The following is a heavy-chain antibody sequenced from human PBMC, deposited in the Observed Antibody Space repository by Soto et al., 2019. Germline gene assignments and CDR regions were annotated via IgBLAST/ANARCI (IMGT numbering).Heavy chain of an antibody. J-gene: IGHJ3*02. CDR3: ARGPLVSAFDI. D-gene: IGHD6-6*01. CDR1: GDTFINYE. CDR2: MNPNSGNT. V-gene: IGHV1-8*01. Sequence: ASVKVSCKASGDTFINYEINWVRQAAGQGLEWMGWMNPNSGNTGYAQKFQGRVTMTRNTSISTAYMELSSLRSEDTAVYYCARGPLVSAFDIWGQGTMVT.